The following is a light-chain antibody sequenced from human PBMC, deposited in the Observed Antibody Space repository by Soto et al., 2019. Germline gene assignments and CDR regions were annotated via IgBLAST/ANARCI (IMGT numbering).Light chain of an antibody. CDR3: HQYNNWPPWT. V-gene: IGKV3-15*01. CDR1: HSVSSN. Sequence: EIVMTQSPATLSVSPGERATLSCRASHSVSSNLAWYQQKPGQAPRLLIYGASTRATGIPARFSGSGSGTEFTLTISSLQSEDFAVYYCHQYNNWPPWTFGRGTKVEIK. CDR2: GAS. J-gene: IGKJ1*01.